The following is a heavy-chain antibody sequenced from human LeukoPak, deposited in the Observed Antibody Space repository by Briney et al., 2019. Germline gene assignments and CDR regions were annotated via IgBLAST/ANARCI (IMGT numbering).Heavy chain of an antibody. CDR3: ARVSYGILNFDY. CDR2: INPSGGST. Sequence: GASVKVSCKASGYTFTSYYMHWVRQAPGQGLEWTGIINPSGGSTSYAQKFQGRVTMTRDTSTNTVYMELSSLRSEDTAVYYCARVSYGILNFDYWGQGTLVTVSS. J-gene: IGHJ4*02. CDR1: GYTFTSYY. V-gene: IGHV1-46*01. D-gene: IGHD1-26*01.